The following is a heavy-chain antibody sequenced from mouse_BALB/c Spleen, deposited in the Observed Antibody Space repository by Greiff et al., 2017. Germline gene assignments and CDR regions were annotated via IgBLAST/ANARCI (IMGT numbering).Heavy chain of an antibody. CDR2: ISDGGSYT. Sequence: EVQLVESGGGLVKPGGSLKLSCAASGFTFSDYYMYWVRQTPEKRLEWVATISDGGSYTYYPDSVKGRFTISRDNAKNNLYLQMSSLKSEDTAMYYCARVGYYYGSSYGAMDYWGQGTSVTVSS. J-gene: IGHJ4*01. CDR1: GFTFSDYY. CDR3: ARVGYYYGSSYGAMDY. V-gene: IGHV5-4*02. D-gene: IGHD1-1*01.